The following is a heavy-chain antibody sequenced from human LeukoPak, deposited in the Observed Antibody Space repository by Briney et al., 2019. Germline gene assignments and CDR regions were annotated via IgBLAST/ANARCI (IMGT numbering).Heavy chain of an antibody. CDR2: ISYDGSNK. D-gene: IGHD3-9*01. CDR1: GFTFSSYA. Sequence: GGSLRLSCAASGFTFSSYAMHWVRQAPGKGLEWVAVISYDGSNKYYADSVKGRFTISRDNSKNTLYLQMNSLRAEDTAVYYCAKGPKTYYDILTGYFPPDYWGQGTLVTVSS. CDR3: AKGPKTYYDILTGYFPPDY. V-gene: IGHV3-30-3*01. J-gene: IGHJ4*02.